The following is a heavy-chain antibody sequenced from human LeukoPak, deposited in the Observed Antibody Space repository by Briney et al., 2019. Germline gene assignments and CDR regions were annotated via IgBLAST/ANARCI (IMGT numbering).Heavy chain of an antibody. J-gene: IGHJ4*02. Sequence: PGGSLRLSCAASGFTFDDYAMHWVRQAPGKGLEWVSGISWNSGSIGYADSVKGRFTISRDNAKNSLYLQMNSLRAEDTALYYCAKGRVIAVAGSFDYWGQGTLVTVSS. D-gene: IGHD6-19*01. V-gene: IGHV3-9*01. CDR1: GFTFDDYA. CDR3: AKGRVIAVAGSFDY. CDR2: ISWNSGSI.